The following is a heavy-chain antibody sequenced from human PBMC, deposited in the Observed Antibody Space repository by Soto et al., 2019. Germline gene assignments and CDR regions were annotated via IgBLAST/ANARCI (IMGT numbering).Heavy chain of an antibody. D-gene: IGHD2-2*01. CDR1: GGSISSYY. V-gene: IGHV4-4*07. Sequence: SETLSLTCTVSGGSISSYYWSWIRQRAGKGLQWIGRIYTSGSTNYNPSLKSRVTMSVDTSEKQFSLKLRSVTGADTSVYYCARACRSTSGYVVLASGGQGTLVTVSS. CDR3: ARACRSTSGYVVLAS. CDR2: IYTSGST. J-gene: IGHJ4*02.